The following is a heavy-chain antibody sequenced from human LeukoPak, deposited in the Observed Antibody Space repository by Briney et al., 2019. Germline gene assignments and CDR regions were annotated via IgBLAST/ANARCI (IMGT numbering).Heavy chain of an antibody. CDR3: ARQTDPFDI. V-gene: IGHV5-51*01. CDR2: IYPSDSDT. Sequence: PGESLNIPCKGSGYSFTSYWIAWVRQMPGKGLECMGIIYPSDSDTRYSPSFQGQVTISADKSISTAYLQWSSLKASDTAMYYCARQTDPFDIWGQGTMVTVSS. J-gene: IGHJ3*02. CDR1: GYSFTSYW.